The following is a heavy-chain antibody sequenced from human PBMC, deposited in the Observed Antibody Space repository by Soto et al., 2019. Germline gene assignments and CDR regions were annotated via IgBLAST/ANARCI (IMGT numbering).Heavy chain of an antibody. V-gene: IGHV3-23*01. Sequence: GGSLRLSCAASGFTFSSYAMSWVRQAPGKGLEWVSAISGSGGSTYYADSVKGRFTISRDNSKNTLYLQMNSLRAEDTAVYYCAKDSPRSITMIVVVINFDYWGQGTLVTVSS. CDR2: ISGSGGST. CDR3: AKDSPRSITMIVVVINFDY. D-gene: IGHD3-22*01. J-gene: IGHJ4*02. CDR1: GFTFSSYA.